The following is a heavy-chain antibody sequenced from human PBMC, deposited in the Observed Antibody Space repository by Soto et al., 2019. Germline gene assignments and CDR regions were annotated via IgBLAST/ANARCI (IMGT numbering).Heavy chain of an antibody. J-gene: IGHJ5*02. Sequence: EVQLVESGGGLVKPGGSLRLSCAASGFTFSNAWMNWVRQAPGKGLEWVGRIKSKTDGGTTDYAAPVKGRFTISRDDSKNTLYLQMNSLKTEDTAVYYCTTVPLRQQLAHPNWFDPWGQGTLVTVSS. V-gene: IGHV3-15*07. D-gene: IGHD6-13*01. CDR3: TTVPLRQQLAHPNWFDP. CDR2: IKSKTDGGTT. CDR1: GFTFSNAW.